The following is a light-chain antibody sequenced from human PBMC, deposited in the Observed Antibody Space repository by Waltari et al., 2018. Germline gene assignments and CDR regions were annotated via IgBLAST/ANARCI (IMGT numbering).Light chain of an antibody. Sequence: DIQMTQSPSTLSASVGDRVTISCRASQSVNGWLAWLQQIPGKAPKVLIYKTSRLQSGVPSRFSGSGSGTEFTLTISCLQPDDFATYYCQQYYTFPKTFGQGTKV. V-gene: IGKV1-5*03. CDR3: QQYYTFPKT. CDR1: QSVNGW. J-gene: IGKJ1*01. CDR2: KTS.